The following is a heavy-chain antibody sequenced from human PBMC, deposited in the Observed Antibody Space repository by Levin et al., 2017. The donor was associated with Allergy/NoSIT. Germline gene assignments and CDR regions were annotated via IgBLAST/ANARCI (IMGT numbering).Heavy chain of an antibody. J-gene: IGHJ4*02. CDR3: ARGRTVVAENAPPNEY. D-gene: IGHD2-21*01. V-gene: IGHV1-2*02. Sequence: ASVKVSCQASGYTFTDYYMHWVRQAPGQGLEWMGWINPNSGDTKFLQKFQGRVTMTRDTSISTAYMELSRLASDDTAVYYCARGRTVVAENAPPNEYWGQGTLVTVSS. CDR2: INPNSGDT. CDR1: GYTFTDYY.